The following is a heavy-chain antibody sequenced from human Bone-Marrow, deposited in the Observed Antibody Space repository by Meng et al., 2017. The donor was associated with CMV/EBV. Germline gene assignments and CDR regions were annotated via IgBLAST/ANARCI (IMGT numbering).Heavy chain of an antibody. D-gene: IGHD4-23*01. Sequence: GESLKISCAASGFTFSDYYMSWIRQAPGKGLEWVSYISSSGSTIYYADSVKGRSTISRDNAKNSLYLQMNSLRAEDTAVYYCARDGGAYGGKGYYYYGMDVWGQGTTVTVSS. J-gene: IGHJ6*02. CDR3: ARDGGAYGGKGYYYYGMDV. CDR1: GFTFSDYY. V-gene: IGHV3-11*01. CDR2: ISSSGSTI.